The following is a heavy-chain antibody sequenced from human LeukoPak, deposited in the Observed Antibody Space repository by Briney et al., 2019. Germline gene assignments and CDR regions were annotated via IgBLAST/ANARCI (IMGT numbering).Heavy chain of an antibody. CDR2: SNPSGGRT. CDR1: GYTFTSYY. Sequence: ASVKVSCKASGYTFTSYYIHWVRQAPGQGLEWMGISNPSGGRTSYAQKFQGRVNMTRITSITTAYMELSSLRSEDTAVYYCARGHAYYDILTGYSIYAMDIWGQGTAVTVSS. D-gene: IGHD3-9*01. J-gene: IGHJ6*02. CDR3: ARGHAYYDILTGYSIYAMDI. V-gene: IGHV1-46*01.